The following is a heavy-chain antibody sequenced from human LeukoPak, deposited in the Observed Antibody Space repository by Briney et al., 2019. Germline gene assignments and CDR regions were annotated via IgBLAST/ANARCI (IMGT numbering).Heavy chain of an antibody. Sequence: GGSLRLSCAASGFTFSNAWMSWVRQPPGKGLEWVGRIKSKTDGGTTDYAAPVKGRFTISRDDSKNILYLQMSSLTTEDTAVYFCAHRDTTMVRIDYWGQGTLVTVSS. CDR3: AHRDTTMVRIDY. CDR1: GFTFSNAW. CDR2: IKSKTDGGTT. J-gene: IGHJ4*02. D-gene: IGHD5-18*01. V-gene: IGHV3-15*01.